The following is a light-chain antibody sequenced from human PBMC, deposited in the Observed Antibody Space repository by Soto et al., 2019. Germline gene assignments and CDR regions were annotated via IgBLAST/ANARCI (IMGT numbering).Light chain of an antibody. CDR1: SSDVGADKY. CDR3: SSYAANYNLL. CDR2: EVT. V-gene: IGLV2-8*01. Sequence: QSALTQPPSASGSPGQSVTISCTGTSSDVGADKYVSWYQQHPGRAPKLMIYEVTKRPSGVPDRFSGSKSGNTASLTVSGLQAEDEADYYCSSYAANYNLLFGGGTKLTVL. J-gene: IGLJ2*01.